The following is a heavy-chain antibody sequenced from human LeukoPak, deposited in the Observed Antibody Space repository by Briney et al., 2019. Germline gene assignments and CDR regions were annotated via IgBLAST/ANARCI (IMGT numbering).Heavy chain of an antibody. V-gene: IGHV1-69*06. CDR1: GGTFSSYA. J-gene: IGHJ4*02. CDR3: ARDVQWDNGLVTDGSGSYYFDY. D-gene: IGHD3-10*01. Sequence: SVKVSCKASGGTFSSYAISWVRQAPGQGLEWMGGIIPIFGTANYAQKFQGRVTITADKSTSTAYMELSSLRSEDTAAYYCARDVQWDNGLVTDGSGSYYFDYWGQGTLVTVSS. CDR2: IIPIFGTA.